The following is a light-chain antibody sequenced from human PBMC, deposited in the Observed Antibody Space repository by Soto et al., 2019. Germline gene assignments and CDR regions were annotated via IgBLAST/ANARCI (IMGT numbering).Light chain of an antibody. J-gene: IGKJ1*01. Sequence: DIQMTQSPSTLSASVGDRVTITCRASQSIGSWLAWYQQKPGKAPNLLIYEVSSLESGVPSRFSGSGSGTEFTLSISSLQPDDIATYYCQHYNSYSTTFGQGTKVDIK. CDR1: QSIGSW. CDR2: EVS. CDR3: QHYNSYSTT. V-gene: IGKV1-5*01.